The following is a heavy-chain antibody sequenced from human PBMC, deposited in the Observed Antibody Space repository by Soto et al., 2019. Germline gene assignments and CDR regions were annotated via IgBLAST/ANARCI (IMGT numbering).Heavy chain of an antibody. J-gene: IGHJ5*02. D-gene: IGHD6-19*01. V-gene: IGHV4-30-2*01. Sequence: SETLSLTCNMSGDSYSISTFSWSWIRQPPGKALQWIGFIYQSGVTSYNPSLASRVSISLDRSNNQCSLKLKSVTAADTAVYFCAGMPYTSGLRFDPWGPGTLVTVSA. CDR1: GDSYSISTFS. CDR2: IYQSGVT. CDR3: AGMPYTSGLRFDP.